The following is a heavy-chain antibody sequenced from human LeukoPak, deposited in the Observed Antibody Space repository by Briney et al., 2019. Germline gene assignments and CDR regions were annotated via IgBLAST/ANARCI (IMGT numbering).Heavy chain of an antibody. J-gene: IGHJ6*03. CDR2: IYYSGST. D-gene: IGHD6-19*01. V-gene: IGHV4-39*07. CDR1: GGSISSSSYY. Sequence: SETLSLTCTVSGGSISSSSYYWGWIRQPPGKGLEWIGSIYYSGSTYYNPSLKSRVTISVDTSKNQFSLKLSSVTAADTAVYYCASPQYSRGWPTRYYYMDVWGKGTTVTVSS. CDR3: ASPQYSRGWPTRYYYMDV.